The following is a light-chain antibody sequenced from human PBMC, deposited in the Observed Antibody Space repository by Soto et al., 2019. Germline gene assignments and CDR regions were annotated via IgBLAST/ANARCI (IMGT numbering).Light chain of an antibody. CDR3: QTWGTAIVV. V-gene: IGLV4-69*01. Sequence: QPVLTQSPSASASLGASVKLTCTLSRGHSSYAIAWHQQQPEKGPRYLMKVNSDGSHSKGDGIPDRFSGSSSGAERYLTISSLQSEDEADYYCQTWGTAIVVFGGGTKLTVL. J-gene: IGLJ2*01. CDR2: VNSDGSH. CDR1: RGHSSYA.